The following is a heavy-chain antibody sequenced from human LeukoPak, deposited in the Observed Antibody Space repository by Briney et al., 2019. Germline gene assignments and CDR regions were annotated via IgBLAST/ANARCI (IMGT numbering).Heavy chain of an antibody. Sequence: RHGESLKISCKGSGYSFTSYWIGWVRQMPGKGLEWMGIIYPGDSDTRYSPSFQGQVTISADKSISTAYLQWSSLKASDTAMYYCARKRTVTTEEDAFDIWGQGTMVTVSS. CDR1: GYSFTSYW. J-gene: IGHJ3*02. CDR2: IYPGDSDT. CDR3: ARKRTVTTEEDAFDI. D-gene: IGHD4-17*01. V-gene: IGHV5-51*01.